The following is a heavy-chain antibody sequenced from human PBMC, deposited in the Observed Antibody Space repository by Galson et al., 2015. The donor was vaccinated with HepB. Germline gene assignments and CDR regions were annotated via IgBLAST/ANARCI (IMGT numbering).Heavy chain of an antibody. Sequence: SVKVSCKASGDIFNNYAISWVRQAPGQGLEWMGGIIPIFGTTNYAQKFQGRVTIAADTSTSTAYMELGSLRSEDTAVYYCAREWVPATIGDAFDIWGQGTMVTVSS. CDR1: GDIFNNYA. CDR2: IIPIFGTT. J-gene: IGHJ3*02. V-gene: IGHV1-69*06. D-gene: IGHD2-2*01. CDR3: AREWVPATIGDAFDI.